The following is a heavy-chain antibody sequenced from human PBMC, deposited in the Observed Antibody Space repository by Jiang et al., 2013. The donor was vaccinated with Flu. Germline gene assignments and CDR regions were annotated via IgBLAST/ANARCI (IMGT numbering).Heavy chain of an antibody. CDR2: ISYDGSNK. V-gene: IGHV3-30-3*01. Sequence: VQLVESGGGVVQPGRSLRLSCAASGFTFSSYAMHWVRQAPGKGLEWVAVISYDGSNKYYADSVKGRFTISRDNSKNTLYLQMNSLRAEDTAVYYCARVLGASRLLLPIYYFDYWGQGTLVTVSS. D-gene: IGHD2-15*01. CDR3: ARVLGASRLLLPIYYFDY. J-gene: IGHJ4*02. CDR1: GFTFSSYA.